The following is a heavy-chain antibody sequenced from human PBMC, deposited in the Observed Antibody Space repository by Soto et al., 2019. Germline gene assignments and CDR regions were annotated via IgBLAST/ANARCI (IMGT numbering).Heavy chain of an antibody. D-gene: IGHD3-16*01. CDR1: GYTFTGYY. Sequence: ASVKVSCKASGYTFTGYYMHWVRQAPGQGLEWMGWINPNSGGTNYAQKFQGRVTMTRDTSISTAYMELSRLRSDDTAVYYCARSFSEGDYYYGMDVWGQGTTVTVSS. CDR3: ARSFSEGDYYYGMDV. CDR2: INPNSGGT. J-gene: IGHJ6*02. V-gene: IGHV1-2*02.